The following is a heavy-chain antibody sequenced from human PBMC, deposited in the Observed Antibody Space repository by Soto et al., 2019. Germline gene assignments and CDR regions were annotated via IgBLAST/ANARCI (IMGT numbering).Heavy chain of an antibody. V-gene: IGHV3-23*01. D-gene: IGHD6-6*01. CDR3: AKGWDSSSNFDY. Sequence: EVQLLESGGGLVQPGGSLRLSCAASGFTFSSYAMSWVRQAPGKGLEWVSAISGSGGSTYYADSVKGRFPISRDNSKNTLYLQMNRLRAEDTAVSYCAKGWDSSSNFDYWGQGTLVAVSS. CDR2: ISGSGGST. CDR1: GFTFSSYA. J-gene: IGHJ4*02.